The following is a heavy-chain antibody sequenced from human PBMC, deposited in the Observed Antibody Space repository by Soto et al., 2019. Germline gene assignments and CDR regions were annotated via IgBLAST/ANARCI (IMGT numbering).Heavy chain of an antibody. CDR1: GFTFSSYG. D-gene: IGHD5-12*01. V-gene: IGHV3-33*01. CDR3: ARDWDDREYSGYDSPAFDY. Sequence: GGSLRLSCAASGFTFSSYGMHWVRQAPGKGLEWVAVIWYDGSNKYYADSVKGRFTISRDNSKNTLYLQMNSLRAEDTAVYYCARDWDDREYSGYDSPAFDYWGQGTLVTVSS. CDR2: IWYDGSNK. J-gene: IGHJ4*02.